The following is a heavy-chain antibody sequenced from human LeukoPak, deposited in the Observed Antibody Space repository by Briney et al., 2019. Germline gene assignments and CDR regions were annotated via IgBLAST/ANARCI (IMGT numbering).Heavy chain of an antibody. CDR3: ARTPETAMVLDAFGI. J-gene: IGHJ3*02. CDR1: GGTFSSYA. CDR2: IIPIFGTA. Sequence: SVKVSCKASGGTFSSYAISWVRQAPGQGLEWMGGIIPIFGTANYAQKLQGRVTITADESTSTAYMELSSLRSEDTAVYYCARTPETAMVLDAFGIWGQGTMVTVSS. D-gene: IGHD5-18*01. V-gene: IGHV1-69*13.